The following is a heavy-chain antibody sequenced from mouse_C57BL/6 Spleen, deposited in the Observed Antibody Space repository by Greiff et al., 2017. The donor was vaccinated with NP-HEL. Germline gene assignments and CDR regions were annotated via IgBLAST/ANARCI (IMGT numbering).Heavy chain of an antibody. CDR3: ARDLLTGTGYYAMDD. Sequence: EVMLVESGGGLVKPGGSLKLSCAASGFTFSSYAMSWVRQTPEKRLEWVATISDGGSYTYYPDNVKGRFTISRDNAKNNLYLQMSHLKSEDTAMYYCARDLLTGTGYYAMDDWGQGTSVTVSS. CDR1: GFTFSSYA. D-gene: IGHD4-1*01. V-gene: IGHV5-4*01. J-gene: IGHJ4*01. CDR2: ISDGGSYT.